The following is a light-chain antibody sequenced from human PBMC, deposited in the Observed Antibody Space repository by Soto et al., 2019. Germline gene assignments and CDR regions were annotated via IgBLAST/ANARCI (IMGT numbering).Light chain of an antibody. CDR1: ESVHKW. Sequence: DIQMTQSPPALSASVGDRVTITCRASESVHKWLAWYQQKAGKAPKVLIYDASTLETGVPSRFSGSGSETEFALTISSLQPNDSATYFCQQYHGSSLTFAQGTKVEI. CDR3: QQYHGSSLT. J-gene: IGKJ1*01. CDR2: DAS. V-gene: IGKV1-5*01.